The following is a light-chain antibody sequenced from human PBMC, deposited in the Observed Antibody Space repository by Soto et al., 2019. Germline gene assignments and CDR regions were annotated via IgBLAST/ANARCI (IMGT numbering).Light chain of an antibody. CDR2: NAS. J-gene: IGKJ1*01. Sequence: EILLTQYPGTLSLSPGERATLSCEASQSVSSKFAWYQQKSGQAPRLLIYNASTRATGIPPKFRGSGSGTEFSLTISSMKSEDVANYYCQKYISAHPWTFGQGTQVDIK. CDR1: QSVSSK. V-gene: IGKV3D-15*01. CDR3: QKYISAHPWT.